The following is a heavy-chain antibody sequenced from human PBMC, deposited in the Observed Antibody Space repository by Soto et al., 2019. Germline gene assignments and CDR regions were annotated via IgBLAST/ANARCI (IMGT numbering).Heavy chain of an antibody. V-gene: IGHV2-70*01. CDR3: ARTTLTYYYDSSGYHFDY. CDR2: IDWDDEK. CDR1: GFSLSTSGMC. Sequence: GSGPTLVNATQTLTLTCTFSGFSLSTSGMCVSWIRQPPGKALEWLALIDWDDEKYYSTSLKTRLTISKDTSKNQVVLTMTNMDPVDTATYYCARTTLTYYYDSSGYHFDYWGQGTLVTVSS. J-gene: IGHJ4*02. D-gene: IGHD3-22*01.